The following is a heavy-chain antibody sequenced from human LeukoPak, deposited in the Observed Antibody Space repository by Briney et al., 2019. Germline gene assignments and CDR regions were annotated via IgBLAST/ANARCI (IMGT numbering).Heavy chain of an antibody. CDR2: IYSGGST. CDR3: ARGRGLYCSSTSCSSFDY. CDR1: GFTVSSNY. D-gene: IGHD2-2*01. V-gene: IGHV3-53*01. J-gene: IGHJ4*02. Sequence: PGGSLRLSCAASGFTVSSNYMSWVRQAPGKGLEWVSVIYSGGSTYYADSVKGRFTISRDNSKNTLYLQMNSLRAEDTAVYCCARGRGLYCSSTSCSSFDYWGQGTLVTVSS.